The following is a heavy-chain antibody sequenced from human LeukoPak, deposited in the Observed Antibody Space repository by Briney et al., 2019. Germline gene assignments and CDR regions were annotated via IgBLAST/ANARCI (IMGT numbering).Heavy chain of an antibody. CDR2: IYYSGST. CDR3: ARTGSRYCSGGSCYSDYFDY. J-gene: IGHJ4*02. CDR1: GGSISSGDYF. V-gene: IGHV4-30-4*01. Sequence: SETLSLTCTVSGGSISSGDYFWSWIRQPPGKGLEWIGYIYYSGSTYYNPSLKSRVTISVDTSKNQFSLKLSSVTAADTAVYYCARTGSRYCSGGSCYSDYFDYWGQGTLVTVSS. D-gene: IGHD2-15*01.